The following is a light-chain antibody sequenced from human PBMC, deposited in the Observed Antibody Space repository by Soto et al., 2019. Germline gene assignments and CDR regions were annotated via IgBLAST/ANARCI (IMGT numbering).Light chain of an antibody. CDR2: TND. Sequence: QLVLAQPPSLSGTPGQRLTISCSGGTSNIGSNNVYWYQQLPGAAPKLLIYTNDQRPSGVPERFSGSRSGTSASLAISDLRSEDEGDYFCAAWDDSLRGVMFGGGTKLTVL. V-gene: IGLV1-47*02. CDR3: AAWDDSLRGVM. CDR1: TSNIGSNN. J-gene: IGLJ3*02.